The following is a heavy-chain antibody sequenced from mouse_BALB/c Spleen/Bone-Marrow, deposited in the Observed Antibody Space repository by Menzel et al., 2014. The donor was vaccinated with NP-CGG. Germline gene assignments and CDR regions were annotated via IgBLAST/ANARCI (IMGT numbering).Heavy chain of an antibody. V-gene: IGHV3-6*02. Sequence: VQLKESGPGLVKPSQSLSLTCSVTGYSIXSGYYWNWIRQFPGNKLEWMGYISYDGSSNYNPSLKNRISITRDTSKNQFFLKLSSVTTEDTASYYCASGYYGGSFAYWGQGTLVTVSA. CDR3: ASGYYGGSFAY. J-gene: IGHJ3*01. D-gene: IGHD1-2*01. CDR2: ISYDGSS. CDR1: GYSIXSGYY.